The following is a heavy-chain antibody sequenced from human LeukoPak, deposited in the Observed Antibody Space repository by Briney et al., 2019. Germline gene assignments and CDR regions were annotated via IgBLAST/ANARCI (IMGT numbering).Heavy chain of an antibody. CDR2: MNPNSGNT. Sequence: ASVKVSCKASGYTFTSYDINWVRQATGQGLEWMGWMNPNSGNTGYAQKFQGRVTMTRNTSISTAYMELSSLRSEDTAVYYRARGQRSGRRGYCSSTSCPYYFDYWGQGTLVTVSS. D-gene: IGHD2-2*01. CDR3: ARGQRSGRRGYCSSTSCPYYFDY. J-gene: IGHJ4*02. V-gene: IGHV1-8*01. CDR1: GYTFTSYD.